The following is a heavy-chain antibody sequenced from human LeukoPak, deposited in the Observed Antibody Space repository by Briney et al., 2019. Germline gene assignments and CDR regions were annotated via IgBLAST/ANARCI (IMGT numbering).Heavy chain of an antibody. CDR2: ISSDGSNG. CDR1: GFTFSNYA. D-gene: IGHD1-26*01. V-gene: IGHV3-30*04. J-gene: IGHJ4*02. CDR3: VREVTSGSFDS. Sequence: GGSLRLSCAASGFTFSNYAMHWVRQAPGRGLEWVTVISSDGSNGYYAGSVKGRFTISRDNSQNTLYVQMSSLRPEDTAMYYCVREVTSGSFDSWGQGTLVTVSS.